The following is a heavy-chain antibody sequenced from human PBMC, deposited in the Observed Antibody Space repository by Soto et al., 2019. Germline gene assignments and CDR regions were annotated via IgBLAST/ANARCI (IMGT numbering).Heavy chain of an antibody. D-gene: IGHD6-13*01. Sequence: GXSLILSCVASGFTSSSYAMSWVRQAPGKGLEWVSAISGSGGSTYYADSVKGRFTISRDNSKNTLYLQMNSLRAEDTAVYYCAKWQLVEDAFDIWGQGTMVTVSS. V-gene: IGHV3-23*01. CDR1: GFTSSSYA. CDR2: ISGSGGST. CDR3: AKWQLVEDAFDI. J-gene: IGHJ3*02.